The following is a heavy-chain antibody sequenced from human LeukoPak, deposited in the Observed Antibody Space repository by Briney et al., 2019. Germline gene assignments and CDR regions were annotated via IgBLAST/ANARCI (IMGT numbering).Heavy chain of an antibody. J-gene: IGHJ4*02. V-gene: IGHV3-48*04. D-gene: IGHD3-10*01. CDR3: VKGRSGTLYYFDY. Sequence: PGGSVRLSCAASGFSFSTYSMHWVRQAPGKGLEWVTYISSSSSTINYADSVKGRFTISRDNAKNSLYLQMNGLRAEDTAVYYCVKGRSGTLYYFDYWGQGTLVTVSS. CDR1: GFSFSTYS. CDR2: ISSSSSTI.